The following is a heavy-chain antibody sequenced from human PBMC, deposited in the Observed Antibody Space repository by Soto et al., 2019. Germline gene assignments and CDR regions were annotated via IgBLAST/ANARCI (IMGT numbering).Heavy chain of an antibody. Sequence: PGGSLRLSCAASGFTFTSYAMSWVRQAPGKGLEWVSTISGTGGSTYYPDSVKGRFTISRDNSKNTVYLQMNSLRAKDTAVYYCAKFNVERFLEWLSPTSYYFDYWGQGTLVTVSS. CDR1: GFTFTSYA. CDR3: AKFNVERFLEWLSPTSYYFDY. D-gene: IGHD3-3*01. J-gene: IGHJ4*02. V-gene: IGHV3-23*01. CDR2: ISGTGGST.